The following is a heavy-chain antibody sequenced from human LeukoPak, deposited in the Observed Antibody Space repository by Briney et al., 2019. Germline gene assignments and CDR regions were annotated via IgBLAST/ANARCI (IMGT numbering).Heavy chain of an antibody. Sequence: GGSLRLSCAASGFSFSTYGFHWVRQAPGKGLEWVTYIRFDGGKKNYADSVKGRFAISRDNSKNTVYLQMNSLRAEDTAIYYCAKDGDSTGYYSSYYNHMDVWGKGTSVTISS. CDR3: AKDGDSTGYYSSYYNHMDV. J-gene: IGHJ6*03. CDR1: GFSFSTYG. D-gene: IGHD3-22*01. CDR2: IRFDGGKK. V-gene: IGHV3-30*02.